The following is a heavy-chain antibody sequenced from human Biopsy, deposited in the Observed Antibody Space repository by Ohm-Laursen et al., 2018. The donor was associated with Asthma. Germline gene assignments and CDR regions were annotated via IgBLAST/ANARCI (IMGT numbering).Heavy chain of an antibody. CDR2: VYYSGST. Sequence: SQTLFLTCTVSGGSINNFYWSWIRQPPGQGLESIGHVYYSGSTNYNPSLKSRVPISVDPSKNQFSLKLTSVTAADTAVYYCSRGSVAASANWFDPWGQGTLVTVSS. CDR3: SRGSVAASANWFDP. V-gene: IGHV4-59*01. D-gene: IGHD6-19*01. J-gene: IGHJ5*02. CDR1: GGSINNFY.